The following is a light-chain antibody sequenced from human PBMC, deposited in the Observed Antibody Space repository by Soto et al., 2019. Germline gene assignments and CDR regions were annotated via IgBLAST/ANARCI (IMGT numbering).Light chain of an antibody. Sequence: QSALTQPASVSGSPGQSITISCTGTSSDVGGYNYVSWYQQHPGKAPKLMIYDVSNRPSGVSNRFSRSKSGNTASLTISGLQAEDEADYYCSSYTGSRTYVGFGGGTKLPV. J-gene: IGLJ2*01. CDR1: SSDVGGYNY. CDR2: DVS. CDR3: SSYTGSRTYVG. V-gene: IGLV2-14*01.